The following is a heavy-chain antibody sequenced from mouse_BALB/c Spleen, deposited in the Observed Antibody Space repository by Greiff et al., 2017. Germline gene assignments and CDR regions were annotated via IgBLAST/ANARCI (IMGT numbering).Heavy chain of an antibody. Sequence: DVKLVESGGGLVQPGGSLKLSCAASGFTFSSYGMSWVRQTPDKRLELVATINSNGGSTYYPDSVKGRFTISRDNAKNTLHLQMSSLKSEDTAMYYCARVITTDDFDYWGQGTTLTVSS. D-gene: IGHD1-2*01. J-gene: IGHJ2*01. CDR1: GFTFSSYG. CDR2: INSNGGST. V-gene: IGHV5-6-3*01. CDR3: ARVITTDDFDY.